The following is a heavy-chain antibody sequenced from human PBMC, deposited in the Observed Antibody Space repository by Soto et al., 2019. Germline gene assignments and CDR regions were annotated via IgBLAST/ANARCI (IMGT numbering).Heavy chain of an antibody. V-gene: IGHV6-1*01. CDR1: GDSVSSYSVV. D-gene: IGHD2-8*01. J-gene: IGHJ5*02. CDR2: TYYRSKWYS. Sequence: PSQTPSLTCAISGDSVSSYSVVWNWIRQSPSGGLEWLGRTYYRSKWYSEYAISVQSRITVNAETSKNQVSLQLDAVTPDDTAVYYYARLIGNIWLDDWGQGTMVTVSS. CDR3: ARLIGNIWLDD.